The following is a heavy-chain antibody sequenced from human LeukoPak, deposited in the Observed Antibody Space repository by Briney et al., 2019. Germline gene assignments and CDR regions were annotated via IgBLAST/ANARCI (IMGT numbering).Heavy chain of an antibody. V-gene: IGHV7-4-1*02. D-gene: IGHD3-10*01. CDR2: INTNTGNP. Sequence: GASVKVSCKASGYTFTSYAMNWVRQAPGQGLEWMGCINTNTGNPTYAQGFTGRFVFSLDTSVSTAYLQISSLKAEDTAVYYCARTAHSRLFGDFDYWGQGTLVTVSS. CDR3: ARTAHSRLFGDFDY. CDR1: GYTFTSYA. J-gene: IGHJ4*02.